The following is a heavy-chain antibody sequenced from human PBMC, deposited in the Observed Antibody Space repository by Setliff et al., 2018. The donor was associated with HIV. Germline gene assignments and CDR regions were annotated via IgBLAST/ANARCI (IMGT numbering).Heavy chain of an antibody. J-gene: IGHJ6*02. CDR3: ARLWFGAPGTDFYYYGMDA. CDR2: IFSNDEK. Sequence: GSGPTLVNPTETLTLTCTVSGFSLSNGRMGVSWIRQPPGKALEWLANIFSNDEKSYSTSLRSRLTISKDTSKSQVVLSLSNMDPVDTATYYCARLWFGAPGTDFYYYGMDAWGQGTTVTVSS. CDR1: GFSLSNGRMG. D-gene: IGHD3-10*01. V-gene: IGHV2-26*01.